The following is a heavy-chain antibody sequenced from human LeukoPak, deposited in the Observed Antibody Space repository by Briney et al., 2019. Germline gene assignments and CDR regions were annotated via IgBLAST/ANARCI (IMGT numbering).Heavy chain of an antibody. CDR1: GFTFSSYA. CDR3: AKDHSYYGSGSYLEY. CDR2: ISGSGGST. V-gene: IGHV3-23*01. Sequence: PGGSLRLSCAASGFTFSSYAMSWVRQAPGKGLAWVSAISGSGGSTYYADSVKGRFTISRDNSKNTLYLQMNSLRAEDTAVYYCAKDHSYYGSGSYLEYWGQGTLVTVSS. J-gene: IGHJ4*02. D-gene: IGHD3-10*01.